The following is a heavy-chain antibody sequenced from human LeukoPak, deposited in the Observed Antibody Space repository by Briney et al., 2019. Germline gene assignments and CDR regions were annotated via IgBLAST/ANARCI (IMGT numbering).Heavy chain of an antibody. Sequence: GGSLGLSCAASGFTFSGSAMHWVRQASGKGLEWVGRIRSKANSYATAYGASVKGRFTISRDDSKNTAYLQMNSLKTEDTAVYFCSSGGYCTSSSCYGVYWGQGTLVTVSS. V-gene: IGHV3-73*01. CDR3: SSGGYCTSSSCYGVY. J-gene: IGHJ4*02. CDR2: IRSKANSYAT. D-gene: IGHD2-2*01. CDR1: GFTFSGSA.